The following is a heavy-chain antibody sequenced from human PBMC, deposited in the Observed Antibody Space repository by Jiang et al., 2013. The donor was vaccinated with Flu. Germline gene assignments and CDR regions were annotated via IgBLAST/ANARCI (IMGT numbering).Heavy chain of an antibody. CDR2: ISSSGSTI. Sequence: AASGFTFSDYYMSWIRQAPGKGLEWVSYISSSGSTIYYADSVKGRFTISRDNAKNSLYLQMNSLRAEDTAVYYCARDVEGRRDGYMPWGAFDIWGQGTMVTVSS. CDR1: GFTFSDYY. J-gene: IGHJ3*02. V-gene: IGHV3-11*01. D-gene: IGHD5-24*01. CDR3: ARDVEGRRDGYMPWGAFDI.